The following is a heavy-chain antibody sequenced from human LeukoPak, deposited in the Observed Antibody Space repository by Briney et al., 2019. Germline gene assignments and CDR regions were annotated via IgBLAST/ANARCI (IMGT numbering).Heavy chain of an antibody. V-gene: IGHV3-7*01. J-gene: IGHJ3*02. CDR1: GFTFSSYW. CDR3: AGGYCSSTSCSVGAFDI. CDR2: IKQDGSEK. Sequence: GGSLRLSCAASGFTFSSYWMSWVRQAPGKGLEWVANIKQDGSEKYYVDSVKGRFTISRDNAKNSLYLQMNSLRAEDTAVYYCAGGYCSSTSCSVGAFDIWGQGTMVTVSS. D-gene: IGHD2-2*01.